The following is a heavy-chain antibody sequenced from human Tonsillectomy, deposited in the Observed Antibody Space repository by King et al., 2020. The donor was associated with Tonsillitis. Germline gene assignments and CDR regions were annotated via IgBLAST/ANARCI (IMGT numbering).Heavy chain of an antibody. CDR2: LYWDADK. J-gene: IGHJ4*02. Sequence: TLKESGPTLVKPTQTLTLTCTFSGFSLSSSGVGVGWIRQPPGKALEWLALLYWDADKWYSPCLKSRLTITKDTSKNQVVLTMTNVAPVDTATYYCAHTTHYGGDSWYFDYWGQGNLVTVSS. CDR1: GFSLSSSGVG. CDR3: AHTTHYGGDSWYFDY. V-gene: IGHV2-5*02. D-gene: IGHD4-23*01.